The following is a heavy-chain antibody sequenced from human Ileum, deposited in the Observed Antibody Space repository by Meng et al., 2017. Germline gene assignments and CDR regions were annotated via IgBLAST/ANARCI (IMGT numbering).Heavy chain of an antibody. J-gene: IGHJ5*01. CDR2: ISGNGDNT. CDR1: GFPFSFYA. Sequence: EVELVGFGGGLVQPGGFLRLSWAASGFPFSFYAMSWVRQAPGKGLGWVSLISGNGDNTDYADSVKGRFTISRDNSKDMLYLQMNSLRVEDTAIYYCAFDFWGQGTLVTVSS. V-gene: IGHV3-23*04. CDR3: AFDF.